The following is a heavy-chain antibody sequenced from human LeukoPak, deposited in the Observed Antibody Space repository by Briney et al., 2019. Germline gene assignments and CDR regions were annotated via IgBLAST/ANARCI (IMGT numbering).Heavy chain of an antibody. J-gene: IGHJ3*02. D-gene: IGHD1-1*01. Sequence: GGSLRLSCAASRFTVSSNYMSWVRQAPGKGLEWVSVIYSGGSTYYADSVKGRFTISRDNSKNTLYLQMNSLRAEDTAVYYCARGRNWNDGGHGAFDIWGQGTMVTVSS. V-gene: IGHV3-53*01. CDR1: RFTVSSNY. CDR2: IYSGGST. CDR3: ARGRNWNDGGHGAFDI.